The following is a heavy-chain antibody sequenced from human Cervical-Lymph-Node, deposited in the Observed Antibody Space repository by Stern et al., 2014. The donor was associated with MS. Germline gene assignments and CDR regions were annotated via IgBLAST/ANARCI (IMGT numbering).Heavy chain of an antibody. CDR2: INPSGGHT. CDR3: ARDLGTTPSLRY. V-gene: IGHV1-46*01. D-gene: IGHD1-7*01. Sequence: QMQLVQSGAEVKKPGASVNVSCRASGYAFTSYYIHWVRQAPGQGLEWMGIINPSGGHTHYAQNFQGRVTMTRGTSTSTVYMELSTLRYEDTAIYYCARDLGTTPSLRYWGQGTLVTVSS. CDR1: GYAFTSYY. J-gene: IGHJ4*02.